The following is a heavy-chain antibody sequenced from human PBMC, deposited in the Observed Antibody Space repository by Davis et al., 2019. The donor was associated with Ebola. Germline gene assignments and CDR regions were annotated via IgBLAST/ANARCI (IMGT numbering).Heavy chain of an antibody. D-gene: IGHD6-6*01. V-gene: IGHV3-7*01. CDR1: GFTFSSYW. J-gene: IGHJ4*02. Sequence: PGGSLRLSCAASGFTFSSYWMSWVRQAPGKGLEWVANIKQDGSEKYYVDSVKGRFTISRDNAKNSLYLQMNSLRAEDTAVYYCAREAYSSSSVIDYWGQGTLVTVSS. CDR2: IKQDGSEK. CDR3: AREAYSSSSVIDY.